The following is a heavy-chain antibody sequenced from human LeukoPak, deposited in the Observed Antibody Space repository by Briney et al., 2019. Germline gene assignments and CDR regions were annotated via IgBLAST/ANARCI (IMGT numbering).Heavy chain of an antibody. V-gene: IGHV4-39*07. CDR2: IYYSGST. CDR3: ARGTMAEYDY. Sequence: SETLSLTCTVSGGSISSSSYYWGWIRQPPGKGLEWIGSIYYSGSTYYNPSLKSRVTISVDTSKNQFSLKLSSVTAADTAVYYCARGTMAEYDYWGQGTLVTVSS. CDR1: GGSISSSSYY. J-gene: IGHJ4*02. D-gene: IGHD1-1*01.